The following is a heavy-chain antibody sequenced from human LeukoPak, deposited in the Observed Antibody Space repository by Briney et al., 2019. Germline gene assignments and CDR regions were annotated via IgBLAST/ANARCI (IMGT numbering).Heavy chain of an antibody. CDR1: GYTFTGYY. Sequence: GASVKVSCKASGYTFTGYYMHWVRQAPGQGLEWMGWINPNSGGTNYAQKFQGRVTMTRDTSLNTAYMDLSSLRSDDTAVYYCATGGRRTPVPTGRPWAYWGQGTQVTVSS. CDR2: INPNSGGT. V-gene: IGHV1-2*02. D-gene: IGHD1-1*01. CDR3: ATGGRRTPVPTGRPWAY. J-gene: IGHJ4*02.